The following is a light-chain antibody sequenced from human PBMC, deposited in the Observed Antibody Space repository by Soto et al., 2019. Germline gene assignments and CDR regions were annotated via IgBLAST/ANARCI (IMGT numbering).Light chain of an antibody. CDR1: QGISSD. Sequence: IQVTQSPSSLYASVGDIVTITCRASQGISSDLAWYQQKPGKAPKLLIYAASTLQSGVPSRFSGSGSGTDFPRPISSLQPEYFATYYCQQLNSYHSFGQGTRLEIK. V-gene: IGKV1-9*01. J-gene: IGKJ5*01. CDR3: QQLNSYHS. CDR2: AAS.